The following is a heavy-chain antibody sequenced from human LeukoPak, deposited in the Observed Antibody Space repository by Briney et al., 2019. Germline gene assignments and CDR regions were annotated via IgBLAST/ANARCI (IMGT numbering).Heavy chain of an antibody. CDR3: ARAHLGSYYGSANYGMDV. CDR2: ISSSSSTI. CDR1: GFTFSTYS. V-gene: IGHV3-48*02. D-gene: IGHD3-10*01. J-gene: IGHJ6*02. Sequence: PGGSLRLSCAASGFTFSTYSMSWVRQAPGKGLEWLSYISSSSSTIYYAGSVKGRFTISRDNAKNSLYLQMNSLRDEDTAVYYCARAHLGSYYGSANYGMDVWGQGTTVTVSS.